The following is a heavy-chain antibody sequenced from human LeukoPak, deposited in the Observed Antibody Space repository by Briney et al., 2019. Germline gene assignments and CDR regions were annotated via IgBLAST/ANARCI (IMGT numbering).Heavy chain of an antibody. V-gene: IGHV3-9*01. CDR2: ISWNSGSI. CDR3: AKERAAFDDSSGYYYAFDI. Sequence: PGGSLRLSRAASGFTFDDYAMHWVRQAPGKGLEWVSGISWNSGSIGYADSVKGRFTISRDNAKNSLYLQMNSLRAEDTALYYCAKERAAFDDSSGYYYAFDIWGQGTMVTVSS. CDR1: GFTFDDYA. D-gene: IGHD3-22*01. J-gene: IGHJ3*02.